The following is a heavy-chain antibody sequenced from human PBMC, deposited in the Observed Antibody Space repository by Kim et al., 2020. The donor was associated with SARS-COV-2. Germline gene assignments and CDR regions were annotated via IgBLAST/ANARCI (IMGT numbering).Heavy chain of an antibody. D-gene: IGHD3-3*01. CDR1: GFTFSNAW. V-gene: IGHV3-15*01. Sequence: GGSLRLSCAASGFTFSNAWMSWVRQAPGKGLEWVGRIKSKTDGGTTDYAAPVKGRFTISRDDSNNTLYLQMNSLKTEDTAVYYCTTGSVEITIFGVDVVVAYWGQGTLVTVSS. CDR2: IKSKTDGGTT. CDR3: TTGSVEITIFGVDVVVAY. J-gene: IGHJ4*02.